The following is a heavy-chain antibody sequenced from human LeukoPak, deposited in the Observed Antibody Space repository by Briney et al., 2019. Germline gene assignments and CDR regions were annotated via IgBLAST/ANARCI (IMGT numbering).Heavy chain of an antibody. V-gene: IGHV1-2*02. Sequence: ASVKVSCKASGYTFNAYFMHWVRQAPGQGLEWMGWINPNTGATNYAQKFQGRVTLTRDTSITTVYMELSSLKSDDTAVYYCARDLHYSNYVRMHGYFDLWGRGTLVTVSS. J-gene: IGHJ2*01. CDR1: GYTFNAYF. CDR2: INPNTGAT. CDR3: ARDLHYSNYVRMHGYFDL. D-gene: IGHD4-11*01.